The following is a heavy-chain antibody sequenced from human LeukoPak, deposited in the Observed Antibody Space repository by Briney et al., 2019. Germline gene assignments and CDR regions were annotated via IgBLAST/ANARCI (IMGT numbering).Heavy chain of an antibody. J-gene: IGHJ4*02. CDR3: AREGGYSGYDNWDY. V-gene: IGHV4-34*01. CDR2: INHSGST. D-gene: IGHD5-12*01. Sequence: SETLSLTCAVYGGSFSGYYWSWIRQPPGKGLEWIGEINHSGSTNYNPSLKSRVTISVDTSKNQFSLKLSSVSAADTAVYYCAREGGYSGYDNWDYWGQGTLVNVSS. CDR1: GGSFSGYY.